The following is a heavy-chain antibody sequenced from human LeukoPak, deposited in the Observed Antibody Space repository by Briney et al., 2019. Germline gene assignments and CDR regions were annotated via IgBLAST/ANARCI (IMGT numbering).Heavy chain of an antibody. Sequence: ASVKVSCKASGYTFTSYDINWVRQATGQGLEWMGWMNPHSGNTGYAQKFRSRVTITRNTSISTAYLELSSLSSEDTAVYYCARNVAYTGDFDYWGQGTLVTVSS. CDR3: ARNVAYTGDFDY. V-gene: IGHV1-8*03. CDR2: MNPHSGNT. CDR1: GYTFTSYD. J-gene: IGHJ4*02. D-gene: IGHD3-16*01.